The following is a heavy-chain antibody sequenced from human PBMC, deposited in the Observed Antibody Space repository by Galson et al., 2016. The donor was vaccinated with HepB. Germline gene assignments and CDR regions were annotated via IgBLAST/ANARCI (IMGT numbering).Heavy chain of an antibody. D-gene: IGHD3-22*01. J-gene: IGHJ5*02. Sequence: SETLSLTCAVNGGAFRGYSWTWIRQPPGKGLEWIGEKHHTGSNNYNPSLKSRVTISIDTSKNQFSLKLSSVSAADTAVYYCARGGDYYDLSGGNWFDPWGQGTLVTVSA. CDR3: ARGGDYYDLSGGNWFDP. V-gene: IGHV4-34*01. CDR1: GGAFRGYS. CDR2: KHHTGSN.